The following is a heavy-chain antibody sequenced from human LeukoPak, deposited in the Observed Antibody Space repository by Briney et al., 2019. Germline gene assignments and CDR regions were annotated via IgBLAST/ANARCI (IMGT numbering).Heavy chain of an antibody. CDR3: ARDLGYYDSSGYGY. J-gene: IGHJ4*02. D-gene: IGHD3-22*01. CDR1: GYTFTGYY. CDR2: INPNSGGT. V-gene: IGHV1-2*06. Sequence: ASVKVSCXASGYTFTGYYMHWVRQAPGQGLEWMGRINPNSGGTNYAQKFQARVTMTRDTSISTAYMELSRLRSDDTAVYYCARDLGYYDSSGYGYWGQGTLVTVSS.